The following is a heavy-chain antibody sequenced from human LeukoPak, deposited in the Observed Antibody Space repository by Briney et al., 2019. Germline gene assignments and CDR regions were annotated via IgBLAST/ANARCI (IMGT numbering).Heavy chain of an antibody. Sequence: GESLKISCKGSGYSFTSYWIGWVRQVPGKGLEWMGIIYPGDSDTRYSPSFQGQVTISADKSISTAYLQWSSLKASDTAMYYCARSHQTYDFWSGPLSPFDYWGQGTLVTVSS. D-gene: IGHD3-3*01. CDR3: ARSHQTYDFWSGPLSPFDY. CDR1: GYSFTSYW. J-gene: IGHJ4*02. CDR2: IYPGDSDT. V-gene: IGHV5-51*01.